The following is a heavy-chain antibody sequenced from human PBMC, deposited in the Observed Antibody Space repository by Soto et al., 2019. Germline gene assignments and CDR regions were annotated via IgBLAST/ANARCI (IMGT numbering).Heavy chain of an antibody. CDR3: AAVMGSDYDYVWGSLSFDH. Sequence: VQLLQSGGGLVQPGGSLRLSCEASGFIFATTAMGWVRQAPGKGLEWVSTISGSGVRTYYADSVKGRFTISRGNSKNTLFLQRNSLRADDTAVYSCAAVMGSDYDYVWGSLSFDHWGQGALVTVST. D-gene: IGHD3-16*01. CDR2: ISGSGVRT. J-gene: IGHJ4*02. V-gene: IGHV3-23*01. CDR1: GFIFATTA.